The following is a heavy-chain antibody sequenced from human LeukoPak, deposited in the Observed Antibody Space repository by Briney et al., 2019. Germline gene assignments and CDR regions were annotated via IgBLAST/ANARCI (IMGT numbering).Heavy chain of an antibody. J-gene: IGHJ4*02. CDR1: GFTFNSYS. V-gene: IGHV3-21*01. CDR2: ISGSNSYI. Sequence: GGSLRLSCAASGFTFNSYSMNWVRQAPGKGLEWVSSISGSNSYIYYADSVKGRFTISRDNAKNSLYLQMNSLRAEDTAVYYCARRVGGWFSNDYWGQGTLVTVSS. D-gene: IGHD6-19*01. CDR3: ARRVGGWFSNDY.